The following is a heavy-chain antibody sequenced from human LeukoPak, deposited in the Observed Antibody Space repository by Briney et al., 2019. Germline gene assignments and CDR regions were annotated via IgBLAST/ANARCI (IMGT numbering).Heavy chain of an antibody. CDR2: INTNTGNP. D-gene: IGHD3-3*01. V-gene: IGHV7-4-1*02. J-gene: IGHJ4*02. CDR1: GYTFTSYA. CDR3: ARGTWDPVLEWLHNLDY. Sequence: ASVKVSCKASGYTFTSYAMNWVRQAPGQGLEWMGWINTNTGNPTYAQGFTGRFVFSLDTSVSTAYLQISSLKAEDTAVYYCARGTWDPVLEWLHNLDYWGQGTLVTVSS.